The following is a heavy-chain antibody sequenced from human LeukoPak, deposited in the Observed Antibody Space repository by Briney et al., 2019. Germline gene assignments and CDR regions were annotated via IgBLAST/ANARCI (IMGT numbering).Heavy chain of an antibody. CDR3: ASPGIAAAGQSFDI. D-gene: IGHD6-13*01. CDR2: IYGSGST. J-gene: IGHJ3*02. V-gene: IGHV4-4*08. CDR1: GGSISSDF. Sequence: SETLSLTCTVSGGSISSDFWIWVRQPPGKGLEWIGCIYGSGSTNYNPSLKSRVTISVDTSKNQFSLKLSSVTAADTAVYYCASPGIAAAGQSFDIWGQGTMVTVSS.